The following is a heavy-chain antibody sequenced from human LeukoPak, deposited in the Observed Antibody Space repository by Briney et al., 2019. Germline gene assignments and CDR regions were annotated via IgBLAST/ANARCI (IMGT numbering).Heavy chain of an antibody. CDR1: GGSISSYY. D-gene: IGHD2-2*01. V-gene: IGHV4-59*01. J-gene: IGHJ3*02. Sequence: SETLSLTCTVSGGSISSYYWSWIRQPPGKGLEWIGYIYYSGSTNYNPSLKSRVTISVDTSKNQFSLKLSSVTAADTAVYYCARDGEYQLPGAFDIWGQGTMVTVSS. CDR3: ARDGEYQLPGAFDI. CDR2: IYYSGST.